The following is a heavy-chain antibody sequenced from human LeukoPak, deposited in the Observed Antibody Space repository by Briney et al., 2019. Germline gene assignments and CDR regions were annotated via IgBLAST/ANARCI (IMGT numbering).Heavy chain of an antibody. V-gene: IGHV1-46*01. D-gene: IGHD1-20*01. J-gene: IGHJ4*02. CDR2: INPSGGST. Sequence: GASVKVYCKASGYTFTSYYMHWVRQAPGQGLEWMGIINPSGGSTSYAQKFQGRVTMTRDTSTSTVYMELSSLRSEDTAVYYCARDPGITGISRSRTYYFDYWGQGTLVTVSS. CDR1: GYTFTSYY. CDR3: ARDPGITGISRSRTYYFDY.